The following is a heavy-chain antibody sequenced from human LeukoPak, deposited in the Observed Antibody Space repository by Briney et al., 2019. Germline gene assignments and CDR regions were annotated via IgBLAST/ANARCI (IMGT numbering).Heavy chain of an antibody. Sequence: PGGSLRLSCVASGFTFSSYSMSWVRQAPGKGLEWVSAMNPSGVTTDSAASVRSRFTISRDNSKNTLYLQLSSLRAQEPARYCCAKGRSGVRDTFDFRGEGTVVT. J-gene: IGHJ3*01. D-gene: IGHD3-22*01. CDR2: MNPSGVTT. CDR3: AKGRSGVRDTFDF. V-gene: IGHV3-23*01. CDR1: GFTFSSYS.